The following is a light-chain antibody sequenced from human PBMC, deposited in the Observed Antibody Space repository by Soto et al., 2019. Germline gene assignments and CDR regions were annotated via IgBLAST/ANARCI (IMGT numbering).Light chain of an antibody. Sequence: DIPMTQSPSSLSASVGDRVTITCRASQTISSHLNWYQQKPGKAPNLLIFAASRLQSGVPSRFSGSGSGTDFTLTISSLQPEDFATYYCQQSYSAPETFGQGTKLEIK. J-gene: IGKJ2*01. V-gene: IGKV1-39*01. CDR3: QQSYSAPET. CDR1: QTISSH. CDR2: AAS.